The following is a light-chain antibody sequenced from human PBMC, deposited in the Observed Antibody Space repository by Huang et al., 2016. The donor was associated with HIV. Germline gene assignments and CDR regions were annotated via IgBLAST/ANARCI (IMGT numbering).Light chain of an antibody. CDR2: AAS. CDR1: NDINFY. CDR3: QESHSTPYT. V-gene: IGKV1-39*01. Sequence: DIQMTQSPSSLSAFVGDRVNITCRTSNDINFYLNWYQQKPGKAPQLLIYAASSLQSGAPSMFTGGGSGTDFTLSISSLQPEDFGTYYCQESHSTPYTFGQGTKVEIK. J-gene: IGKJ2*01.